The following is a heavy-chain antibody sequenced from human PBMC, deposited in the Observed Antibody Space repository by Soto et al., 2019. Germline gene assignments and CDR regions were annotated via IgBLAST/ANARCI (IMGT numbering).Heavy chain of an antibody. CDR1: SCPISSSSYY. D-gene: IGHD3-3*01. CDR3: ASHSLEVFGVVIKTHYCHGTDV. Sequence: PPQTLSLTSTFPSCPISSSSYYWRCIRQPPRRRLQWIASNCYSRCTYYNPSLKRRVTMPVDTSKTKFSLEVSSVIAADTAVYYCASHSLEVFGVVIKTHYCHGTDVWGQGTKVTV. J-gene: IGHJ6*02. CDR2: NCYSRCT. V-gene: IGHV4-39*01.